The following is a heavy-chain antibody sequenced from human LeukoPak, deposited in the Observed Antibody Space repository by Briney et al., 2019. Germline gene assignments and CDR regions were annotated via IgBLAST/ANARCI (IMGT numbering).Heavy chain of an antibody. CDR3: ARSYCSSTSCYRRWFDP. CDR1: GFTVSSNY. J-gene: IGHJ5*02. Sequence: QPGGSLRLSCAASGFTVSSNYMSWVRQAPGKGLEWVSVIYSGGSTYYADSVKGRFTISRDNSKNTLCLQMNSLRAEDTAVYYCARSYCSSTSCYRRWFDPWGQGTLVTVSS. CDR2: IYSGGST. D-gene: IGHD2-2*01. V-gene: IGHV3-53*01.